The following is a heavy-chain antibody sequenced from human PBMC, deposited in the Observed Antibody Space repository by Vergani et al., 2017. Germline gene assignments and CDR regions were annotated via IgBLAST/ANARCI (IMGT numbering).Heavy chain of an antibody. CDR1: GFTFDDYA. J-gene: IGHJ4*02. CDR3: ARDSTSYGYSKDFDY. Sequence: EVQLVESGGGLVQPGRSLRLSCAASGFTFDDYAMHWVRQAPGKGLEWVSGISWNSGSIGYADSVKGRFTISRDNAKNSLYLQMNSLRAEDTALYYCARDSTSYGYSKDFDYWGQGTLVTVSS. V-gene: IGHV3-9*01. D-gene: IGHD5-18*01. CDR2: ISWNSGSI.